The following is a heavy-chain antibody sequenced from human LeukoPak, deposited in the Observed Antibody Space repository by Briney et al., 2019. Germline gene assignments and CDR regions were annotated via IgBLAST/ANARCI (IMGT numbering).Heavy chain of an antibody. J-gene: IGHJ4*02. CDR1: GFTFSSYA. Sequence: GGSLRLSCAASGFTFSSYAMSWVRQAPGKGLEWVSAISGSGGSTYYADSVKGRFTISRDNSKNTLYLQMNSLRAEDTAVYYCAIQTYYYDSRDYWGQGTLVTVSS. CDR2: ISGSGGST. CDR3: AIQTYYYDSRDY. D-gene: IGHD3-22*01. V-gene: IGHV3-23*01.